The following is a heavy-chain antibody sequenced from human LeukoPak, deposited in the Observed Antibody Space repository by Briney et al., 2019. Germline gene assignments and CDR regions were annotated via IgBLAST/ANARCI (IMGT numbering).Heavy chain of an antibody. CDR1: GFTFSSYS. CDR3: ARQLDYGGNSDWSNWFDP. J-gene: IGHJ5*02. D-gene: IGHD4-23*01. Sequence: GGSLRLSCAASGFTFSSYSMNRVRQAPGKGLEWVSSISSSSSYIYYADSVKGRFTISRDNAKNSLYLQMNSLRAEDTAVYYCARQLDYGGNSDWSNWFDPWGQGTLVTVSS. CDR2: ISSSSSYI. V-gene: IGHV3-21*01.